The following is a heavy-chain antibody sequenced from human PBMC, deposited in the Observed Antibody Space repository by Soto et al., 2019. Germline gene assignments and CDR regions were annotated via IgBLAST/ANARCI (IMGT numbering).Heavy chain of an antibody. CDR2: VWHDGSKE. CDR3: ARGRGGDYGGNSGDYEY. CDR1: GFTFSGHG. Sequence: QVQLVESGGGVVQPGRSLRLSCAASGFTFSGHGMHWVRQAPGKGLEWVAVVWHDGSKEYYADSVKGRFTISRDNSMNTLYLQMNSLRAEDTAVYSCARGRGGDYGGNSGDYEYWGQGTLVTVSS. D-gene: IGHD4-17*01. J-gene: IGHJ4*02. V-gene: IGHV3-33*01.